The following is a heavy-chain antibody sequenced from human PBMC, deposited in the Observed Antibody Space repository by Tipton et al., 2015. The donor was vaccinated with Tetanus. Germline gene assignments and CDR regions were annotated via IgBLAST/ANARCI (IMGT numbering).Heavy chain of an antibody. J-gene: IGHJ3*02. Sequence: SLRLSCAASGCSFTNHWMTWVRQAPGKGLEWVANIRQDGSETFYVDSVKGRFTISRDNDKNSVFLEMNSVRAEDTAVYYCARDPYSSGGGYGASDIWGQGTLVTVSS. D-gene: IGHD2-15*01. CDR1: GCSFTNHW. V-gene: IGHV3-7*01. CDR3: ARDPYSSGGGYGASDI. CDR2: IRQDGSET.